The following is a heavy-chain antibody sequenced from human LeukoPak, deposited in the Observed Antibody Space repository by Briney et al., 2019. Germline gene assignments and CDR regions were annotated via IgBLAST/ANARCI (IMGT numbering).Heavy chain of an antibody. CDR3: ARDSRTDYDYVWGSNYYFDY. CDR2: INAGNGNT. J-gene: IGHJ4*02. D-gene: IGHD3-16*01. Sequence: ASVKVSCKASGYTFTSYAMHWVRQAPGQGLEWMGWINAGNGNTKYSQKFQGRVTITRDTSASTAYMELSSLRSEDTAVYYCARDSRTDYDYVWGSNYYFDYWGQGTLVTVSS. V-gene: IGHV1-3*01. CDR1: GYTFTSYA.